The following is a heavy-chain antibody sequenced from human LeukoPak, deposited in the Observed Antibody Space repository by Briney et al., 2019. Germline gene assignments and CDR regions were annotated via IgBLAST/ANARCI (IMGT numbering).Heavy chain of an antibody. V-gene: IGHV3-30*04. CDR3: ATDRMDYGDTEVDY. Sequence: GGSLRLSCAASGFTFSSYAMHWVRQAPGKGLEWVAVISYDGSNKYYADSVKGRFTISRDNSKNTLYLQMNSLRAEDTAVYHCATDRMDYGDTEVDYWGQGTLVTVSS. CDR2: ISYDGSNK. J-gene: IGHJ4*02. CDR1: GFTFSSYA. D-gene: IGHD4-17*01.